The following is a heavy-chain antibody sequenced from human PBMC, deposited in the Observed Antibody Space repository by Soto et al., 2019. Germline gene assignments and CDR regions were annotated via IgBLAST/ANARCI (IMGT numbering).Heavy chain of an antibody. D-gene: IGHD3-10*01. CDR3: AREIPSRGAGWFDP. Sequence: EVQLVESGGGLVQPGGSLRLSCAASGFTFSSYSMNWVRQAPGKGLEWVSYISSSSSTIYYADSVKGRFTISGDNGKNSLYLQMNRVRDVDTAVYCCAREIPSRGAGWFDPWGQGTLVTVSS. CDR1: GFTFSSYS. J-gene: IGHJ5*02. V-gene: IGHV3-48*02. CDR2: ISSSSSTI.